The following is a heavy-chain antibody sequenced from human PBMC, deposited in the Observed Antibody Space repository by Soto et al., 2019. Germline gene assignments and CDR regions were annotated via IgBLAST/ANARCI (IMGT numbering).Heavy chain of an antibody. CDR2: IYYSGST. D-gene: IGHD6-19*01. J-gene: IGHJ6*03. CDR3: ARERVGRSGWYGWYYRRLDV. V-gene: IGHV4-59*01. Sequence: NPSETLSLTCTVSGGSISSYYWSWIRQPPGKGLEWIGYIYYSGSTNYNPSLKSRVTISVDTSKNQFSLKLSSVTAADTAVYYCARERVGRSGWYGWYYRRLDVWGKGTTVTVS. CDR1: GGSISSYY.